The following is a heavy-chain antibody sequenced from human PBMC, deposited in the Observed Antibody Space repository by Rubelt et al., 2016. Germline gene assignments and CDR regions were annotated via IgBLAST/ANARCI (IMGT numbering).Heavy chain of an antibody. Sequence: EVQLVESGGGLVQPGGSLRLSCAASGFTFSNYWMSWVRQAPGKGLEWVANIKQDGSEKYYVDSVKGRFTISRDNTKNSLYLQMNSLRAEDTAVYYCARGQTLAAAILDYWGQGTLVTVSS. J-gene: IGHJ4*02. D-gene: IGHD6-13*01. CDR3: ARGQTLAAAILDY. CDR2: IKQDGSEK. V-gene: IGHV3-7*01. CDR1: GFTFSNYW.